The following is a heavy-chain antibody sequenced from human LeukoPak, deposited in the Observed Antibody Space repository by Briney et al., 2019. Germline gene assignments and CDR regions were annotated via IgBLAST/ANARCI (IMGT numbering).Heavy chain of an antibody. V-gene: IGHV1-18*01. D-gene: IGHD3-22*01. J-gene: IGHJ4*02. CDR1: GYTFTSYG. Sequence: AASVKVSCKASGYTFTSYGISWVRQAPGQGLEWMGWISAYNGNTNYAQKLQGRVTMTRDTSTSTVYMEVSSLRSEDTAVYYCARKVYASNDYYYEYYLDYWGQGTLVTVSS. CDR3: ARKVYASNDYYYEYYLDY. CDR2: ISAYNGNT.